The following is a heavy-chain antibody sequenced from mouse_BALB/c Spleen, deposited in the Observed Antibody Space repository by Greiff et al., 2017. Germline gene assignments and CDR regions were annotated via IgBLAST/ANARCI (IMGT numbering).Heavy chain of an antibody. J-gene: IGHJ4*01. CDR1: GYSITSDYA. Sequence: DVQLQESGPGLVKPSQSLSLTCTVTGYSITSDYAWNWIRQFPGNKLEWMGYISYSGSTSYNPSLKSRISITRDTSKNQFFLQLNSVTTEDTATYYCARCYYYGSSYVGAMDYWGQGTSVTVSS. CDR3: ARCYYYGSSYVGAMDY. D-gene: IGHD1-1*01. CDR2: ISYSGST. V-gene: IGHV3-2*02.